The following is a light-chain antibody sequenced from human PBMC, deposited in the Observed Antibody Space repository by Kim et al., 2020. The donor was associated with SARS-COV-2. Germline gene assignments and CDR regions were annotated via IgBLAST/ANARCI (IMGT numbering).Light chain of an antibody. CDR3: MQGIHPIT. CDR1: QSLVYSDGNTY. Sequence: DVVMTQSPLSLPVTLGQPASISCRSSQSLVYSDGNTYLNWFQQSPGQSPRRLIYKVSNRDSGVPDRFSGSGSGTDFTLKISRVEAEDVGVYYCMQGIHPITFGQGTRLEIK. CDR2: KVS. J-gene: IGKJ5*01. V-gene: IGKV2-30*01.